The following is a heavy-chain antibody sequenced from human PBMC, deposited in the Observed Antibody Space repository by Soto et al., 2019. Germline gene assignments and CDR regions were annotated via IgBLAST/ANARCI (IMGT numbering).Heavy chain of an antibody. Sequence: EVQILESGGSLVQPGGSLRLSCAASGFTFSSAAMNWVRQAPGKGLEWVSIISGSDSGTYYADSVKGRFTISRDNSKNTLYLDMNSLRAEDTAVYYCAKSLDIHYKNWFDPWGQGTLVTVSS. J-gene: IGHJ5*02. CDR2: ISGSDSGT. CDR1: GFTFSSAA. D-gene: IGHD4-4*01. CDR3: AKSLDIHYKNWFDP. V-gene: IGHV3-23*01.